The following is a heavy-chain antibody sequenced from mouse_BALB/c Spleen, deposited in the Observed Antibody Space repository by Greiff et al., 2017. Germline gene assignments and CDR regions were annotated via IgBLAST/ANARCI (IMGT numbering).Heavy chain of an antibody. CDR2: ISSGSSTI. CDR3: ARFWGYGWFAY. V-gene: IGHV5-17*02. Sequence: EVKLVESGGGLVQPGGSRKLSCAASGFTFSSFGMHWVRQAPEKGLEWVAYISSGSSTIYYADTVKGRFTISRDNPKNTLFLQMTSLRSEDTAMYYCARFWGYGWFAYWGQGTLVTVSA. CDR1: GFTFSSFG. D-gene: IGHD2-2*01. J-gene: IGHJ3*01.